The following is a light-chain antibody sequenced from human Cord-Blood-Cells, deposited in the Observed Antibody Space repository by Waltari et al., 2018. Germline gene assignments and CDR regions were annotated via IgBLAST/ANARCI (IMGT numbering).Light chain of an antibody. Sequence: DIQMTQSPSSLSASVGDRVTITCRASQSISSYLNWYQHKQGKAPKLLIYSTSSLQSGVPSRFSGSGSGTDFTLTISSLQPEDFATYYCQQSYSTPWTFGQGTKVEIK. J-gene: IGKJ1*01. CDR3: QQSYSTPWT. CDR2: STS. V-gene: IGKV1-39*01. CDR1: QSISSY.